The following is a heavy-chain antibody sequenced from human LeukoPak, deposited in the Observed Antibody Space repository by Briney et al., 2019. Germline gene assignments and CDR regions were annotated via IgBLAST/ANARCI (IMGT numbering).Heavy chain of an antibody. CDR2: IYTSGST. V-gene: IGHV4-4*09. J-gene: IGHJ4*02. CDR1: GGSISSYY. CDR3: ARAYSSGWYWYFDY. D-gene: IGHD6-19*01. Sequence: SETLSLTCTVSGGSISSYYWSWIRQPPGKGLEWIGYIYTSGSTNYNPSLKSRVTISVDTSKNQFSLKLSSVTAADTAVHYCARAYSSGWYWYFDYWGQGTLVTVSS.